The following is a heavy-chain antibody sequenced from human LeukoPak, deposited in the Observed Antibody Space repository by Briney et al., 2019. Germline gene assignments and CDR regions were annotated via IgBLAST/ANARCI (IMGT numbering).Heavy chain of an antibody. CDR2: ISGSGGST. CDR1: GFTFSSYA. CDR3: AKFAYYGSGSYYNRRRDWYYYYYMDV. V-gene: IGHV3-23*01. Sequence: GGSLRLSCAASGFTFSSYAMSWVRQAPGKGLEWVSAISGSGGSTYYADSVKGRFTISRDNSKNTLYLQMNSLRAEDTAVYYCAKFAYYGSGSYYNRRRDWYYYYYMDVWGKGTTVTVSS. D-gene: IGHD3-10*01. J-gene: IGHJ6*03.